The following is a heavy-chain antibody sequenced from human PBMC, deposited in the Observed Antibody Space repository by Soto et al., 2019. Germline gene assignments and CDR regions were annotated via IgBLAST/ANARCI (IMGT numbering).Heavy chain of an antibody. CDR2: ISGSGTST. D-gene: IGHD3-22*01. J-gene: IGHJ4*02. CDR1: GLTFSSYW. Sequence: GGSLRLSCAASGLTFSSYWMHWVRQAPGKGLECVSTISGSGTSTYYADSVKGRFTISRDNSMNTLSLQMNSLRAEDTAVYYCAKASTGDYYDIRGFEWFFDYWGLGTLVTVSS. CDR3: AKASTGDYYDIRGFEWFFDY. V-gene: IGHV3-23*01.